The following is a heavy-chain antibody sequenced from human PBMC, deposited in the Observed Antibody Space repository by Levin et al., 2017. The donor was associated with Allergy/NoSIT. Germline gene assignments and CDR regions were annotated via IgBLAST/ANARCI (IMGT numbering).Heavy chain of an antibody. J-gene: IGHJ3*02. CDR1: GYSFTSYW. Sequence: GESLKISCKGSGYSFTSYWIGWVRQMPGKGLEWMGIIYPGDSDSRYSPSFQGQVTISADKSISTAYLQWSSLKASDTAMYYCARPYGSGSYGYAFDIWGQGTMVTVSS. D-gene: IGHD3-10*01. CDR2: IYPGDSDS. V-gene: IGHV5-51*01. CDR3: ARPYGSGSYGYAFDI.